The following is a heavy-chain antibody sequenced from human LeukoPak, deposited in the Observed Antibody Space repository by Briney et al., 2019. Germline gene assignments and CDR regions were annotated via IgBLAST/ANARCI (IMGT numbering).Heavy chain of an antibody. CDR1: GGSISSYY. CDR3: ARDPNWVFDL. CDR2: IYHSGST. Sequence: SETLSLTCTVSGGSISSYYWSWIRQPPGKGLEWIGYIYHSGSTNYNPSLKSRVTISVDTSKNQLSLKLSSVTAADTAVYYCARDPNWVFDLWGRGTLVTVSS. D-gene: IGHD1-1*01. J-gene: IGHJ2*01. V-gene: IGHV4-59*01.